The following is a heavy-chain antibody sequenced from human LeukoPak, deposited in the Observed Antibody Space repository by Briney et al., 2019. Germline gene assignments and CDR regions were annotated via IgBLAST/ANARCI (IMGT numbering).Heavy chain of an antibody. D-gene: IGHD4-17*01. V-gene: IGHV4-39*02. CDR1: GGSISSSYYY. J-gene: IGHJ5*02. CDR2: IYSSGST. CDR3: ARDYGP. Sequence: PSETLSLTCTVSGGSISSSYYYWGWIRQPPGKGLEWIGSIYSSGSTYYNPSLKSRVTISVDTSKNQFSLKLTSVTAADAAVYYCARDYGPWGQGTLVTVSS.